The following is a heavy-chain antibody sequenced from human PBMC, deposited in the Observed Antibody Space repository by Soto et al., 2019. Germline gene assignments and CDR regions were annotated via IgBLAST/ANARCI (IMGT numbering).Heavy chain of an antibody. V-gene: IGHV1-8*01. CDR2: MNPNSGNT. CDR1: GYTFTGYD. CDR3: ASDIIGYCSGGSCYSRDY. D-gene: IGHD2-15*01. Sequence: ASVKVSCKASGYTFTGYDINWVRQATGQGLEWMGWMNPNSGNTGYAQKFQGRVTMTRNTSISTAYMELSSLRSEDTAVYYCASDIIGYCSGGSCYSRDYWGQGTLVTVSS. J-gene: IGHJ4*02.